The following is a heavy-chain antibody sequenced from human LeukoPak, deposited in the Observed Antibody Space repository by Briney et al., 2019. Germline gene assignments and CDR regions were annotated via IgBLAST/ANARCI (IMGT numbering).Heavy chain of an antibody. Sequence: GGSLRLSSAASGFTVTDNYMSWVRQAPGKGLEWVSVLYSAGSIYYADAVRGRFTISRDNSKNTLYLQMNSLRAEDTAVYYCARAKGVVVPAVLVTDPGAFDIWGQGTMVTVSS. D-gene: IGHD2-2*01. CDR3: ARAKGVVVPAVLVTDPGAFDI. CDR2: LYSAGSI. J-gene: IGHJ3*02. CDR1: GFTVTDNY. V-gene: IGHV3-66*01.